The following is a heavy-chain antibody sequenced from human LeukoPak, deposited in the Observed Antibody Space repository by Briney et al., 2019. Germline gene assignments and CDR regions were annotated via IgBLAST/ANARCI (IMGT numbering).Heavy chain of an antibody. CDR3: ARYNSYSKSPDH. J-gene: IGHJ5*02. V-gene: IGHV3-7*01. CDR1: GFTFSIYR. CDR2: IKQDGSEK. D-gene: IGHD2/OR15-2a*01. Sequence: PGGSLRLSCAASGFTFSIYRMSWVRQAPAKGLDWVANIKQDGSEKYYVDSMKGRFTISRDNAKNSVFLQMNSLRAEDKAVYYCARYNSYSKSPDHWGQGTLVTVSS.